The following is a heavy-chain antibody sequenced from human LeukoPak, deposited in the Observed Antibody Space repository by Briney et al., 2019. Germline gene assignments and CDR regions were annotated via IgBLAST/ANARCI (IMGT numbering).Heavy chain of an antibody. CDR3: ARGAYYYNSGDAFDV. Sequence: GGSLRLSCAASGFTFLIYWMSWVRQAPGKGLEWVANTKRDGSEKYYVDSVKGRFTISRDNARNSLYLQMNSLRVENTAVYYCARGAYYYNSGDAFDVWGQGTMVTVSS. CDR1: GFTFLIYW. V-gene: IGHV3-7*01. J-gene: IGHJ3*01. CDR2: TKRDGSEK. D-gene: IGHD3-10*01.